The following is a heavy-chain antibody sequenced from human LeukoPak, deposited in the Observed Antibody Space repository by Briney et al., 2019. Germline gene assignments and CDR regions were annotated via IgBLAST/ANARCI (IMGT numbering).Heavy chain of an antibody. CDR3: ARRAYAVAGTSMPYFDY. Sequence: RPGGSLRLSCAASGFTFSSYGMHWVRQAPGKGLEWVAVIWYDGSNKYYADSVKGRFTISRDNSKNTLYLQMNSLRAEDTAVYYCARRAYAVAGTSMPYFDYWGQGTLVTVSS. CDR1: GFTFSSYG. CDR2: IWYDGSNK. J-gene: IGHJ4*02. D-gene: IGHD6-19*01. V-gene: IGHV3-33*01.